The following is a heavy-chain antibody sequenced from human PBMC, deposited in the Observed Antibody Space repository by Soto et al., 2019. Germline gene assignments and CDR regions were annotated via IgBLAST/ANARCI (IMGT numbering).Heavy chain of an antibody. D-gene: IGHD3-10*01. J-gene: IGHJ4*02. V-gene: IGHV1-8*01. CDR3: ARGGVFFFAAPTNPFDY. CDR1: GYAFASYY. CDR2: MNPNSGNT. Sequence: GASVKVCCEASGYAFASYYSNWVRQSTGQGLEWMGWMNPNSGNTGYAQKFQGRVTMTRNTSISTAYMELSSLRSEDTAVYYCARGGVFFFAAPTNPFDYWGQGTLVTVSS.